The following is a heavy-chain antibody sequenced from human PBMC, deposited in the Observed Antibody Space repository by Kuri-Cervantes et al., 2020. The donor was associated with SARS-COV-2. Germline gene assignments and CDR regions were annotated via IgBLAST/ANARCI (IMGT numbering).Heavy chain of an antibody. V-gene: IGHV3-11*04. CDR3: ARTSYYDSSGYPGVEYFQH. D-gene: IGHD3-22*01. CDR1: GFIFSDYY. CDR2: ISSSETTI. J-gene: IGHJ1*01. Sequence: GESLKISCAASGFIFSDYYMSWIRQAPGKGLEWVSYISSSETTIYYADSVKGRFTISRDNAKNSLYLQMNSLGAEDTAVYYCARTSYYDSSGYPGVEYFQHWGQGTLVTVSS.